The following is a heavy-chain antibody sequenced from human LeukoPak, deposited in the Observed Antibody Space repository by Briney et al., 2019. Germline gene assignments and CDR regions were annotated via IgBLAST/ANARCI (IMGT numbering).Heavy chain of an antibody. CDR2: INPSGGST. CDR1: GYTFTSYY. V-gene: IGHV1-46*01. CDR3: AREGDSSGWYMDFDY. J-gene: IGHJ4*02. Sequence: ASVKVSCKASGYTFTSYYMHWVRQAPGQGLEWMGIINPSGGSTSYAQKFQGRVTMTRDTSTSTVYMELCSLRSEDTAVYYCAREGDSSGWYMDFDYWGQGTLVTVSS. D-gene: IGHD6-19*01.